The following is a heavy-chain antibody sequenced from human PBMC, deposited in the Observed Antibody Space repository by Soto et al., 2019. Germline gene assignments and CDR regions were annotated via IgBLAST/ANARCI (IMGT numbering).Heavy chain of an antibody. D-gene: IGHD6-19*01. Sequence: QVQLVQSGAEVKKPGSSVKVSCKASGGTFSSYAISWVRQAPGQGLEWMGGIIPIFGTANYAQKFQGRVTITADESTSTAYMELSSRISEDTAGYYCARVIRRSSGWDLYFSWYFDLWGRGTLVTVSS. CDR1: GGTFSSYA. CDR3: ARVIRRSSGWDLYFSWYFDL. CDR2: IIPIFGTA. V-gene: IGHV1-69*01. J-gene: IGHJ2*01.